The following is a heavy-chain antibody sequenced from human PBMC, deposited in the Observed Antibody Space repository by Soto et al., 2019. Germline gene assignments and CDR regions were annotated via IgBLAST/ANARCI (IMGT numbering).Heavy chain of an antibody. V-gene: IGHV3-53*01. CDR1: GFTVSSNY. Sequence: PGGSLRLSCAASGFTVSSNYMSWVRQAPGKGLEWVSVIYSGGSTYYADSVKGRFTISRDNSKNTLYLQMNSLRAEDTAVYYCAREGITMVRGVSRTSPIDYWGQGTLVTGSS. J-gene: IGHJ4*02. CDR3: AREGITMVRGVSRTSPIDY. CDR2: IYSGGST. D-gene: IGHD3-10*01.